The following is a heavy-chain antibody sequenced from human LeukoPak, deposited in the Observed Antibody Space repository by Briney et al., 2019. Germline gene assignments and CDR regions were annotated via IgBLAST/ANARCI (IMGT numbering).Heavy chain of an antibody. CDR3: ARLYCSSTSCYGGNFDY. Sequence: PSETLSLTCTVSGGSISSSSYYWGWLRQPPGKGLEWIGSIYYSGSTYCNPSLKSRVTISVDTSKNQFSLKLSSVTAADTAVYYCARLYCSSTSCYGGNFDYWGQGTLVTVSS. J-gene: IGHJ4*02. D-gene: IGHD2-2*01. CDR1: GGSISSSSYY. CDR2: IYYSGST. V-gene: IGHV4-39*01.